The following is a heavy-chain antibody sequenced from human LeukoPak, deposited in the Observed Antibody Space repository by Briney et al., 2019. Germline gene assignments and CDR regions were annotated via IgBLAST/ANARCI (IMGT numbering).Heavy chain of an antibody. CDR3: ARLSHSSSWNNWFDP. CDR2: ISAYNGNT. Sequence: GASVKVSCKASGYTFTSYGISWVRQAPGQGLEWMGWISAYNGNTNYAQKLQGRVTMTTDTSTSTAYMELRSLRPDDTAVYYCARLSHSSSWNNWFDPWGQGTLVTVSS. D-gene: IGHD6-13*01. J-gene: IGHJ5*02. V-gene: IGHV1-18*04. CDR1: GYTFTSYG.